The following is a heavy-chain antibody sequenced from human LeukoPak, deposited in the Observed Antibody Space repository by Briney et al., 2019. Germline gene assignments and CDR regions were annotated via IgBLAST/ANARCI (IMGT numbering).Heavy chain of an antibody. CDR2: IYDSVTT. Sequence: PSETLSLTCTVSGGSISSYYWSWIRQPPGKGLEWIGYIYDSVTTKYIPSLRSRVTISVDTSKNQFSLNLSSVTAADTAVYYCARRLYDGFDIWGQGTMVTVSS. CDR3: ARRLYDGFDI. CDR1: GGSISSYY. D-gene: IGHD2-8*01. J-gene: IGHJ3*02. V-gene: IGHV4-59*01.